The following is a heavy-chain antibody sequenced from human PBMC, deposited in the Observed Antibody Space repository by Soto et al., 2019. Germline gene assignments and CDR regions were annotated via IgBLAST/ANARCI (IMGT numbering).Heavy chain of an antibody. CDR3: ARAMVRGVIRYYYYGMDV. J-gene: IGHJ6*02. CDR2: IYYSGST. V-gene: IGHV4-30-4*01. D-gene: IGHD3-10*01. Sequence: SETLSLTCTVSGGSISSGDYYWSWIRQPPGKGLEWIGYIYYSGSTYYNPSLKSRVTISVDTSKNQFSLKLSSVTAADTAVYYCARAMVRGVIRYYYYGMDVWGQGTTVTVSS. CDR1: GGSISSGDYY.